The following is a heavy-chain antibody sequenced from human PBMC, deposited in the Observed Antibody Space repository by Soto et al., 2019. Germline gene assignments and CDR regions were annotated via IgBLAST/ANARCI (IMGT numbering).Heavy chain of an antibody. CDR2: ISASGGST. CDR3: AKGPAIFGVVLSYSFFYGLDV. J-gene: IGHJ6*01. Sequence: PACSPRLSSAACGVTVCTSATGGVRQAPGKRLEWVSSISASGGSTYYADSVKGRFTISRDNSKNTLYLQMNSLRAEDTAVYHCAKGPAIFGVVLSYSFFYGLDVWGEGATGTVSS. CDR1: GVTVCTSA. D-gene: IGHD3-3*01. V-gene: IGHV3-23*01.